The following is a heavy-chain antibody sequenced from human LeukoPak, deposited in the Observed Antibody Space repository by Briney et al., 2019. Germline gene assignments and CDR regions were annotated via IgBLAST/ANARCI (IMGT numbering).Heavy chain of an antibody. CDR2: ISGSGGST. CDR3: AKDGAKSSGWYDY. Sequence: GGSLRLSCAASGFTFSSYAMSWVRQAPGKGLEWVSAISGSGGSTYYADSVKGRLTISRDNSKNTLYLQMNSLRAEDTAVYYCAKDGAKSSGWYDYWGQGTPVTVSS. V-gene: IGHV3-23*01. CDR1: GFTFSSYA. D-gene: IGHD6-19*01. J-gene: IGHJ4*02.